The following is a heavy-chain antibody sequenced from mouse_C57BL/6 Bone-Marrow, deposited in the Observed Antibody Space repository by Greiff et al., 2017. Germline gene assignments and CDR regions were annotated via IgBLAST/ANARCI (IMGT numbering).Heavy chain of an antibody. V-gene: IGHV1-69*01. CDR2: IDPSDSYT. CDR3: ARLGYGGGYFDY. CDR1: GYTFTSYW. J-gene: IGHJ2*01. D-gene: IGHD1-1*02. Sequence: VQLQQPGAELVMPGASVKLSCKASGYTFTSYWMHWVKQRPGQGLEWIGEIDPSDSYTNYNQKFKGKSTLTVDKSSSTAYMQLSSLTSEDSAVYYCARLGYGGGYFDYWGQGTTLTVSS.